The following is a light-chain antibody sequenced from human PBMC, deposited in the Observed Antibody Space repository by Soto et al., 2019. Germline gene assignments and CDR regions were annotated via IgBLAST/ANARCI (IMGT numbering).Light chain of an antibody. V-gene: IGKV3-20*01. Sequence: EIVLTQSPGTLSLSPGERATLSCRASQSVSSSYLAWYQQKPGQAPRLLIYGASIRATGIPDRFSGSGCGTDFTLTISRLEPEDAAVYYCQQYGSSPLTFGGGTKVELK. J-gene: IGKJ4*01. CDR2: GAS. CDR3: QQYGSSPLT. CDR1: QSVSSSY.